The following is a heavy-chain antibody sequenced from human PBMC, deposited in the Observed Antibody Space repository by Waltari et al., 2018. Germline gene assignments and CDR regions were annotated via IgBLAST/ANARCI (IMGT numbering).Heavy chain of an antibody. CDR1: GYKFSRHT. D-gene: IGHD3-22*01. CDR2: NNPYGDT. V-gene: IGHV1-18*01. Sequence: QVELVQSGAEQKKPGASVRVSCKASGYKFSRHTITWGRQAPGQGLEWLGWNNPYGDTNYAQSLQGRVTMSTDTFTSTAYMELRSLRSDDTAIYYCARRWERSGYPAYFDFWGQGTLVTVSS. J-gene: IGHJ4*02. CDR3: ARRWERSGYPAYFDF.